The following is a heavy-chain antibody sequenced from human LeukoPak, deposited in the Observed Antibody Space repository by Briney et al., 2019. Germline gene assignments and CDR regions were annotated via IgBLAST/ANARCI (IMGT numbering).Heavy chain of an antibody. V-gene: IGHV4-4*07. D-gene: IGHD6-13*01. J-gene: IGHJ4*02. CDR1: GGSISSYY. CDR3: ARQIASAGTAGFDF. Sequence: SETLSLTCTVSGGSISSYYWSRIRQPAGKGLEWIGRIYSTGSTNYNPSLKSRVTMSVDTSKNQFSLRLRSVTAADTAVYYCARQIASAGTAGFDFWGQGALVTVSS. CDR2: IYSTGST.